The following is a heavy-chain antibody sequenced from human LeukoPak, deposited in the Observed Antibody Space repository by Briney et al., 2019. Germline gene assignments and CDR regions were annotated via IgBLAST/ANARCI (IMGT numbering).Heavy chain of an antibody. V-gene: IGHV4-34*01. CDR3: ARDGGYGHYDY. CDR1: GASFSDYS. J-gene: IGHJ4*02. Sequence: PSETLSLTCAVYGASFSDYSWSWIRQPPGKGLEWIGEINHSGSTNYNPSLKSRVTISVDTSKNQISLEVTSVTAADTAVYYCARDGGYGHYDYWGRGTPVTVSS. CDR2: INHSGST. D-gene: IGHD5-18*01.